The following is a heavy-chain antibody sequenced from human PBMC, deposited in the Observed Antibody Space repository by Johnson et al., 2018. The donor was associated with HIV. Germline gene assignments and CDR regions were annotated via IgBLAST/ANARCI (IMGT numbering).Heavy chain of an antibody. V-gene: IGHV3-13*01. CDR2: IAFSGNI. CDR3: VREHRADESFDL. J-gene: IGHJ3*01. CDR1: EFTFSNHD. D-gene: IGHD1-14*01. Sequence: VQLVESGGGLVQPGGSLRLSCAASEFTFSNHDMHWVRQTTGKGLEWVSGIAFSGNINQPESVKGRFTISRDNVKGFLYLQRNSLTAADTAVYYCVREHRADESFDLWGQGTMVTVSS.